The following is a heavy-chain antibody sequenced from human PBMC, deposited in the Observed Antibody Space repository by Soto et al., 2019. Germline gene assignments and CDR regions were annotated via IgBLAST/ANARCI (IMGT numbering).Heavy chain of an antibody. Sequence: SETLSLTCTVSGGSISSNYWTWIRQPPGKGLVWIGYVYNSGSTNYNPSLKSRVTISEDTSKSQFSLKVNSMTAAYTAAYYCARYRREAVAGYTLEHWGQGILVTVSS. CDR1: GGSISSNY. J-gene: IGHJ5*02. CDR2: VYNSGST. D-gene: IGHD6-13*01. CDR3: ARYRREAVAGYTLEH. V-gene: IGHV4-59*01.